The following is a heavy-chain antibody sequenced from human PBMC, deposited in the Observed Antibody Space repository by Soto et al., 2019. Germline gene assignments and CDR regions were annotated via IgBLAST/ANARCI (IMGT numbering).Heavy chain of an antibody. J-gene: IGHJ4*02. CDR2: ISYDGSNK. CDR3: AKDLHDYGDHTDY. CDR1: GVTFSSYG. Sequence: GVSMRLSCAASGVTFSSYGMHWVRQAPGKGLEWVAVISYDGSNKYYADSVKGRFTISRDNSKNTLYLQMNSLRAEDTAVYYCAKDLHDYGDHTDYWGQGTLVTVSS. D-gene: IGHD4-17*01. V-gene: IGHV3-30*18.